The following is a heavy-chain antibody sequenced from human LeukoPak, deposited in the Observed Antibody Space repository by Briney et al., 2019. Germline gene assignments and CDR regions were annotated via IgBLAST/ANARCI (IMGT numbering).Heavy chain of an antibody. CDR3: ARATMVRGVNNWFDP. Sequence: GGSLRLSCAASGFTFSSYSMNWVRQAPGKGLEWVSSISSSSYIYYADSVKGRFTISRDNAKNSLYLQMNSLRAEDTAVYYCARATMVRGVNNWFDPWGQGTLVTVSS. CDR2: ISSSSYI. CDR1: GFTFSSYS. D-gene: IGHD3-10*01. J-gene: IGHJ5*02. V-gene: IGHV3-21*01.